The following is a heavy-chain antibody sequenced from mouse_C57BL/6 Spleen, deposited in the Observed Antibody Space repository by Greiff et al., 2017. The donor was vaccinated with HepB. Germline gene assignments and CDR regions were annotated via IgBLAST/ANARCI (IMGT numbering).Heavy chain of an antibody. CDR1: GFTFSDYY. D-gene: IGHD1-1*01. J-gene: IGHJ1*03. CDR2: INYDGSST. Sequence: EVKLMESEGGLVQPGSSMKLSCTASGFTFSDYYMAWVRQVPEKGLEWVANINYDGSSTYYLDSLKSRFIISRDNAKNILYLQMSSLKSEDTATYYCARDPHYYGSSYHWYFDVWGTGTTVTVSS. V-gene: IGHV5-16*01. CDR3: ARDPHYYGSSYHWYFDV.